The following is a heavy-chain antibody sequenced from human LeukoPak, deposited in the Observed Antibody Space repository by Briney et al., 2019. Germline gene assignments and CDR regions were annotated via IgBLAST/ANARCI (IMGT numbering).Heavy chain of an antibody. J-gene: IGHJ6*02. V-gene: IGHV1-18*01. Sequence: GASVKVSCKASGYTFTSYGISWVRQAPGQGLEWMGWISAYNGNTNYAQKLQGRVTMTTDTSTSTAYMELRSLRSDDTAVYYCARPYYYDSSGTTGAHYYYYYGMDVWGQGTTVTVSS. CDR1: GYTFTSYG. CDR2: ISAYNGNT. D-gene: IGHD3-22*01. CDR3: ARPYYYDSSGTTGAHYYYYYGMDV.